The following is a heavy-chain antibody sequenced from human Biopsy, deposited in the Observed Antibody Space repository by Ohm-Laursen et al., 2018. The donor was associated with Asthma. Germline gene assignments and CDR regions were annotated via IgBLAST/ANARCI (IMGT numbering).Heavy chain of an antibody. Sequence: TLSLTWAISGGSFTHYFWMWIRPPPGKGLEWIGEINYRGDTNYNPSLESRVSISVDTSTYHFSLRLNSVTAADTAVYYCVRGEEVAGTYFKDWDQGTLVTVSS. CDR1: GGSFTHYF. J-gene: IGHJ1*01. V-gene: IGHV4-34*01. CDR3: VRGEEVAGTYFKD. CDR2: INYRGDT. D-gene: IGHD6-19*01.